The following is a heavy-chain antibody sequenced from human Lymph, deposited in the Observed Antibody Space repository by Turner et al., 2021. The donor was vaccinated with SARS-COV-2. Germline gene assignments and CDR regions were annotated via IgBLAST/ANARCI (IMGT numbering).Heavy chain of an antibody. CDR2: IDYSGST. CDR1: GGSISSGDYY. CDR3: ARVVVLRRAYFDY. J-gene: IGHJ4*02. D-gene: IGHD2-8*01. Sequence: QVQLQESGPGLVKPSQTLSLTCTVSGGSISSGDYYWGWLRQPPGKGLEWIGYIDYSGSTFNNPSLKSRVTISVDTSKNQFSLKLSSVTAADTAVYYCARVVVLRRAYFDYWGQGTLVTVSS. V-gene: IGHV4-30-4*01.